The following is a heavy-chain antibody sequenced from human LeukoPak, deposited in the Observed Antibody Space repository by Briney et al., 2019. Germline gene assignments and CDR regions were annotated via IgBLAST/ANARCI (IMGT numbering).Heavy chain of an antibody. D-gene: IGHD3-22*01. V-gene: IGHV1-18*01. J-gene: IGHJ4*02. CDR1: GYTFTSYG. CDR2: ISAYNGNT. CDR3: ARLDYYDSSGYSPGDY. Sequence: GASVKVSCKASGYTFTSYGISWARQAPGQGLEWMGWISAYNGNTNYAQKLQGRVTMTTDTSTSTAYMELRSLRSDDTAVYYCARLDYYDSSGYSPGDYWGQGTLVTVSS.